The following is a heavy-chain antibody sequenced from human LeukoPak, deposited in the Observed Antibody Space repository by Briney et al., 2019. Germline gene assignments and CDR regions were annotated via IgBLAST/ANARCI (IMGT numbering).Heavy chain of an antibody. D-gene: IGHD2-2*01. CDR3: ARGATVPVVVVPAASNWFDP. CDR1: GGSFSGYY. CDR2: INHSGST. Sequence: SETLSLTCAVYGGSFSGYYWSWMRQPPERGLEWIGEINHSGSTNYNPSLKSRVTISVDTSKNQFSLKLSSVTAADTAVYYCARGATVPVVVVPAASNWFDPWGQGTLVTVYS. V-gene: IGHV4-34*01. J-gene: IGHJ5*02.